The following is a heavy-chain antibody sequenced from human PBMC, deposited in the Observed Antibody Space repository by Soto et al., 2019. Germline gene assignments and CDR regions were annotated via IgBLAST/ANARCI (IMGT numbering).Heavy chain of an antibody. CDR1: GFTVSSNY. D-gene: IGHD3-3*01. V-gene: IGHV3-66*01. CDR2: IYSGGST. Sequence: GGSLRLSCAASGFTVSSNYMSWVRQAPGKGLEWVSVIYSGGSTYYADSVKGRFTISRDNSKNTLYLQMNSLRAEDTAVYYCARGWGLEWLLSYYYYYMDVWGKGTTVTVSS. J-gene: IGHJ6*03. CDR3: ARGWGLEWLLSYYYYYMDV.